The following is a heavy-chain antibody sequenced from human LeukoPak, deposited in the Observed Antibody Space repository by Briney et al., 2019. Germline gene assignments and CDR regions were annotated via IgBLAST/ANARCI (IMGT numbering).Heavy chain of an antibody. CDR2: IYHSGST. V-gene: IGHV4-30-2*01. D-gene: IGHD4-17*01. J-gene: IGHJ2*01. CDR3: ARARVTTSSRYFDL. CDR1: GGSISSGGYS. Sequence: SQTLSLTCAVSGGSISSGGYSWSWIRQPPGKGLEWIGYIYHSGSTYYNPSLKSRVTISVDRSKNQFSLKLSSVTAADTAVYYCARARVTTSSRYFDLWGRGTLVTASS.